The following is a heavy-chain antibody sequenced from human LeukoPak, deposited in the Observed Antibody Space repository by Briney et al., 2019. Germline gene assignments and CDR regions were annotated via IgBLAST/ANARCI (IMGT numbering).Heavy chain of an antibody. Sequence: VASVKVSCKASGYTFTSYYMHWVRQAPGQGLEWMGWISAYNGNTNYAQRFQDRVTMTTDTSTSTAYMELRSLRSDDTALYYCTKIGGMAAANPQEWFDPWGQGTLVTVSS. V-gene: IGHV1-18*04. CDR3: TKIGGMAAANPQEWFDP. D-gene: IGHD6-13*01. CDR1: GYTFTSYY. CDR2: ISAYNGNT. J-gene: IGHJ5*02.